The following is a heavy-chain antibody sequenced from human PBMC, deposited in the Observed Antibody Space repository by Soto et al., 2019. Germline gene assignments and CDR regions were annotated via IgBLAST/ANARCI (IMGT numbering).Heavy chain of an antibody. CDR2: ISPYTYRT. CDR3: ARAPSRYFDF. CDR1: GYIFTNFG. V-gene: IGHV1-18*01. Sequence: QVQLVQSGAELKKPGASVKVSGKTSGYIFTNFGISWLRQAPGQGLEWMGWISPYTYRTNYVQKFRDRITMTTDTSTSTVYMELRNLRSDDPAIYDCARAPSRYFDFWGQGSRVTVSS. D-gene: IGHD6-13*01. J-gene: IGHJ4*02.